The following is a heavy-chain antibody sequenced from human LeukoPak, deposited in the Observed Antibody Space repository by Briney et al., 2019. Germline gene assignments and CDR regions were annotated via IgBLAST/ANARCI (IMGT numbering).Heavy chain of an antibody. J-gene: IGHJ3*02. V-gene: IGHV4-59*01. CDR3: ARFRETYDAFDI. CDR2: IYYSGST. Sequence: EPSETLSLTCTVSGGSISSYYWSWIRQPPGKGLEWIGYIYYSGSTNYNPSLKSRVTISVDTSKNQFSLKLSSVTAADTAVYYCARFRETYDAFDIWGQGTMVTVSS. D-gene: IGHD1-26*01. CDR1: GGSISSYY.